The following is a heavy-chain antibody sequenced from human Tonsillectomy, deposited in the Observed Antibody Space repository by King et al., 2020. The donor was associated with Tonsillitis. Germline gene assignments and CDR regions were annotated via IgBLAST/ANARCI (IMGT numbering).Heavy chain of an antibody. CDR2: TSRSSSLK. CDR3: VRGDRRDF. J-gene: IGHJ4*02. D-gene: IGHD3-10*01. CDR1: GFTFSLST. V-gene: IGHV3-21*01. Sequence: VQLVESVGGLVKPGGSLRLSCTGSGFTFSLSTLNWVRQAPGRGLEWRSSTSRSSSLKYYADSVKGRATIPRDNAQNSVFLQVNGLKVEDTAVYYCVRGDRRDFWGQGTLVSVSS.